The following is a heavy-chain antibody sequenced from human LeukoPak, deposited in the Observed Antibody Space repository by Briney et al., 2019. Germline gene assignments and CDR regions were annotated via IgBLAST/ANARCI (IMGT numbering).Heavy chain of an antibody. V-gene: IGHV1-69*04. CDR3: ARDSSGSYWTFDY. CDR1: GGTFSSYA. Sequence: SVKVSCKASGGTFSSYAISWVRQAPGQGLEWMGRIIPILGIANYAQKFQGRVTITADKSTSTAYMELSSLRSEDTAVYYCARDSSGSYWTFDYWGQGTLVTVSS. CDR2: IIPILGIA. D-gene: IGHD1-26*01. J-gene: IGHJ4*02.